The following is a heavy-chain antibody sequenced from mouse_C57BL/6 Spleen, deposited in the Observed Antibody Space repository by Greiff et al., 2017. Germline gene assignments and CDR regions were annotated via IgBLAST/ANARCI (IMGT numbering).Heavy chain of an antibody. CDR2: INPGSGGT. D-gene: IGHD2-10*02. CDR1: GYAFTNYL. V-gene: IGHV1-54*01. Sequence: QVQLQQSGAELVRPGTSVKVSCKASGYAFTNYLIEWVKQRPGQGLEWIGVINPGSGGTNYNEQFKGKATLTADKSSSTAYMQLSSLTSEDSAVYFCARGGYGDYWGQGTSVTVSS. J-gene: IGHJ4*01. CDR3: ARGGYGDY.